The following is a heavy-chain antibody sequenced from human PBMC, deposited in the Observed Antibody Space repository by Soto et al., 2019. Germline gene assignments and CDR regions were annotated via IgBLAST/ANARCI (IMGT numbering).Heavy chain of an antibody. V-gene: IGHV4-4*02. CDR3: AGQEVPYGSGSYYLRGYYGMDV. J-gene: IGHJ6*02. CDR2: IYHSGST. D-gene: IGHD3-10*01. CDR1: GGSISSSNW. Sequence: SETLSLTCAFSGGSISSSNWWSWVRQTPGKGLEWIGEIYHSGSTNYNPSLKSRVTISVDKSKNQFSLKLSSVTAADTAVYYCAGQEVPYGSGSYYLRGYYGMDVWGQGTTVTVSS.